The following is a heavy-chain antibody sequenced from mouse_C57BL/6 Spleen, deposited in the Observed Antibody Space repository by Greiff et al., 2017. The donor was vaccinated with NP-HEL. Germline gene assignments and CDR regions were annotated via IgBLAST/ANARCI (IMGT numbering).Heavy chain of an antibody. CDR2: IDPANGNT. V-gene: IGHV14-3*01. Sequence: VQLQQSVAELVRPGASVKLSCTASGFNIKNTYMHWVKQGPEQGLEWIGRIDPANGNTKYAPKFQGTATITADPSSNPAYLQLSSLTSEETVIYYCAIEVYYGSSEYWYFDVCGTETTVTVSS. D-gene: IGHD1-1*01. J-gene: IGHJ1*03. CDR3: AIEVYYGSSEYWYFDV. CDR1: GFNIKNTY.